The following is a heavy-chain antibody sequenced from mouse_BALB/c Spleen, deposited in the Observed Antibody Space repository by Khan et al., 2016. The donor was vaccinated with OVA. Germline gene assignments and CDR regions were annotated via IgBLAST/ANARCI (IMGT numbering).Heavy chain of an antibody. V-gene: IGHV5-17*02. J-gene: IGHJ2*01. D-gene: IGHD1-1*01. CDR3: ATSYFYGYYFDY. Sequence: EVLLVESGGGLVQPGGSRKLSCAASGFTFNSYGMHWVRQAPEKGLEWVAYISGDSNTIYYADTVKGRFTISRDNPTNTLFLQMTSLMSEDTAMYYCATSYFYGYYFDYWGPGTTLTVS. CDR2: ISGDSNTI. CDR1: GFTFNSYG.